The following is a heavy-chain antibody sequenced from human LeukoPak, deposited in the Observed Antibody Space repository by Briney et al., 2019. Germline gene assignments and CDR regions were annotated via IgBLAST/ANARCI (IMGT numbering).Heavy chain of an antibody. Sequence: GGSLRLSCAASGGSTFRKYDLNWVRQAPGKGLEWVSSITGGGGGAYYIDSVKGRFTISRDNSKNTLYLDMNSLRAEDTAVYFCAKGQSRFDFWGQGTLVAVSS. CDR3: AKGQSRFDF. CDR1: GGSTFRKYD. CDR2: ITGGGGGA. J-gene: IGHJ4*02. V-gene: IGHV3-23*01.